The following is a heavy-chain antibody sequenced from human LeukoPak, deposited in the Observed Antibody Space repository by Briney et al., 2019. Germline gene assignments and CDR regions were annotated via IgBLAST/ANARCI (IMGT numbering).Heavy chain of an antibody. CDR1: GYTFTSYD. D-gene: IGHD5-24*01. V-gene: IGHV1-8*01. CDR3: ARLVEMAINSRGYFDY. J-gene: IGHJ4*02. CDR2: MNPNSGNT. Sequence: ASVKVSCKASGYTFTSYDINWVRQATGQGLEWMGWMNPNSGNTGYAQKFQGRVTMTRNTSISTAYMELSSLRSEDTAVYYCARLVEMAINSRGYFDYWGQGTLVTVSS.